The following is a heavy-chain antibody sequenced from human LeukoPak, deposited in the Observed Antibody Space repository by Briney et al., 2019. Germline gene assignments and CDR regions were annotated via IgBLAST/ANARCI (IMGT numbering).Heavy chain of an antibody. CDR3: ARQEEKVVSYCDFWSGTDHNWFDP. V-gene: IGHV5-51*01. CDR2: IYPGDSDT. Sequence: GESLKISCKGSGYSFTSYWIGWVRQMPGKGLEWMGIIYPGDSDTRYSPSFQGQVTISADKSISTAYLQWSSLKASDTAMYYCARQEEKVVSYCDFWSGTDHNWFDPWGQGTLVTVSS. J-gene: IGHJ5*02. CDR1: GYSFTSYW. D-gene: IGHD3-3*01.